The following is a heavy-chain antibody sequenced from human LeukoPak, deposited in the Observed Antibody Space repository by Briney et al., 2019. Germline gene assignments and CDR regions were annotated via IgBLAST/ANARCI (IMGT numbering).Heavy chain of an antibody. CDR2: INHSGST. J-gene: IGHJ4*02. D-gene: IGHD6-13*01. CDR1: GDSISSSSYY. Sequence: SETLSLTCTVSGDSISSSSYYWSWIRQPPGKGLQWIGEINHSGSTNYNPSLKSRVTISVDTSKNQFSLKLSSVTAADTAVYYCARQRQLVRRFDYWGQGTLVTVSS. V-gene: IGHV4-39*01. CDR3: ARQRQLVRRFDY.